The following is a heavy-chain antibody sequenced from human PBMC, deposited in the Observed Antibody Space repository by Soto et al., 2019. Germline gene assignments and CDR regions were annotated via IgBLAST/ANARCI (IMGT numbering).Heavy chain of an antibody. CDR3: ARGGAEGYTY. V-gene: IGHV4-34*01. D-gene: IGHD6-13*01. CDR1: GGSFSGYY. CDR2: SNHRGST. J-gene: IGHJ4*02. Sequence: QVQLQQWGAGLLKPSETLSLTCAVYGGSFSGYYWSWIRQPPGKGLEWIGESNHRGSTKYNPSLKSRVTISVDTSKKQFSLNLRSVTAADTAVYYCARGGAEGYTYWGQGTLVTVSS.